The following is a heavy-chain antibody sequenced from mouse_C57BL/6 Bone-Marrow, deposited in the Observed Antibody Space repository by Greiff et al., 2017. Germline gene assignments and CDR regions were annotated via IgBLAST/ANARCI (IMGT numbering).Heavy chain of an antibody. CDR2: ISSGGSYT. CDR3: ARQYYGIGAWFAY. D-gene: IGHD1-1*01. Sequence: EVQGVESGGDLVKPGGSLKLSCAASGFTFSSYGMSWVRQTPDKRLEWVATISSGGSYTYYPDSVKGRFTISRDNAKNTLYLQMSSLKSEDTAMYYCARQYYGIGAWFAYWGQGTLVTVSA. J-gene: IGHJ3*01. V-gene: IGHV5-6*01. CDR1: GFTFSSYG.